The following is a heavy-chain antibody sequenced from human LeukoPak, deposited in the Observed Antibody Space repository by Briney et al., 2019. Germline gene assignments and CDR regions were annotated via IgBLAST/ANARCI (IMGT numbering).Heavy chain of an antibody. Sequence: ASVKVSCKASGYTFTSYGISWVRQAPGQGLEWMGGIIPIFGTANYAQKFQGRVTITTDESTSIAYMELSSLRSEDTAVYYCARGTYGGNSYLDYWGQGTLATVSS. CDR3: ARGTYGGNSYLDY. CDR2: IIPIFGTA. D-gene: IGHD4-23*01. V-gene: IGHV1-69*05. J-gene: IGHJ4*02. CDR1: GYTFTSYG.